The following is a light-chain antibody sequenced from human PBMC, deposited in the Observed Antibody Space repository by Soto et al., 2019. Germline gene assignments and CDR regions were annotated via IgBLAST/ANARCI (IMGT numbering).Light chain of an antibody. J-gene: IGKJ5*01. Sequence: DIQMTQSPSTLSGSVGDRVTVTCRASQTISSWVAWYQQKPGRAPKLLIYEASNLEAGVPSRCRGSGSGTDFTFTISRLQPEDIATYYCQQYENLPTFGQGTRLEIK. CDR2: EAS. CDR3: QQYENLPT. V-gene: IGKV1-33*01. CDR1: QTISSW.